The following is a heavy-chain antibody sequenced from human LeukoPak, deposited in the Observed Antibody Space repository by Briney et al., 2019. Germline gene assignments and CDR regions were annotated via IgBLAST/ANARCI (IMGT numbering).Heavy chain of an antibody. J-gene: IGHJ6*02. CDR3: ARVGGTNYYYYGMDV. CDR2: IYYSGST. CDR1: GGSISNYY. Sequence: SETLSLTRTVSGGSISNYYWSWIRQPPGKGLEWIGYIYYSGSTIYNPSLKSRVTISVDTSKNQFSLKLSSVTAADTAVYYCARVGGTNYYYYGMDVWGQGTTVTVSS. V-gene: IGHV4-59*01. D-gene: IGHD1-26*01.